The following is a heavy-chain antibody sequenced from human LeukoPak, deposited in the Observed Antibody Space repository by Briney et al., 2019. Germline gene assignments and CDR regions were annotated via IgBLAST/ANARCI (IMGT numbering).Heavy chain of an antibody. CDR3: ARNPRLRGSYYFDY. V-gene: IGHV3-53*01. Sequence: HPGGSLRLSCAASGLTVSSNYMSWVRQAPGKGLEWVSVIYSGGSTYYADSVKGRFTISRDNSKNTLYLQMNSLRAEDTAVYYCARNPRLRGSYYFDYWGQGTLVTVSS. CDR1: GLTVSSNY. CDR2: IYSGGST. J-gene: IGHJ4*02. D-gene: IGHD4-17*01.